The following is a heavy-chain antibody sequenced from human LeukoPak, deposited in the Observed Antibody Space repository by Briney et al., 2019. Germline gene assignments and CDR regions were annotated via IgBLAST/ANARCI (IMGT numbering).Heavy chain of an antibody. D-gene: IGHD6-13*01. CDR2: TYPGDSDT. CDR1: GYSFTSYW. Sequence: GESLQISCKGSGYSFTSYWIGWVRHMPGKGLEWMGLTYPGDSDTRYSPPFQGQLTISADHSLSTAYLQWGSLKASGTAMYYCARLSSSSWPNFDYWGQGTLVTVSS. V-gene: IGHV5-51*01. CDR3: ARLSSSSWPNFDY. J-gene: IGHJ4*02.